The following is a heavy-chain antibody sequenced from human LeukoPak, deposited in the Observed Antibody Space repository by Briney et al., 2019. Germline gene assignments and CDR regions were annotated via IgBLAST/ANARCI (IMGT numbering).Heavy chain of an antibody. J-gene: IGHJ4*02. Sequence: GASVKVSRKASGYTFTSFGISWVRQAPGQGLEWMGWISAYNGNTNYAQKLQGRVTMTTDTSTSTAHMELRSLRSDDTAVYYCARDQTRNYVPLRYWGQGTLVTVSS. V-gene: IGHV1-18*01. D-gene: IGHD1-7*01. CDR3: ARDQTRNYVPLRY. CDR1: GYTFTSFG. CDR2: ISAYNGNT.